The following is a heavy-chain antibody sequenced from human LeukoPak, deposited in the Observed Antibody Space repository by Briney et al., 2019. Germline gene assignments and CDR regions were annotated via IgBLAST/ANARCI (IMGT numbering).Heavy chain of an antibody. V-gene: IGHV3-7*03. CDR1: GFTFSSYW. D-gene: IGHD6-19*01. CDR3: AKAMAVARSFDY. J-gene: IGHJ4*02. CDR2: IKQDGSEK. Sequence: GGSLRLSCTASGFTFSSYWMDWVRQAPGKGLEWVANIKQDGSEKYYVDSVKGRFTISRDNAKNSLYLQMNSLRAEDTALYYCAKAMAVARSFDYWGQGTLVTVSS.